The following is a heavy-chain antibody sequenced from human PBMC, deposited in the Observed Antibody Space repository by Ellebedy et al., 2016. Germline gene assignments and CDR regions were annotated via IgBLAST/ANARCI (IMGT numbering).Heavy chain of an antibody. Sequence: GESLKISCAASGFTFSSYAMHWVRQAPGKGLEWVAVISYDGSNKYYADSVKGRFTISRDNAKNTLYLQMNSLRAEDTAVYYCARVEEHCSSTSCYQGLGLYGMDVWGQGTTVTVSS. CDR1: GFTFSSYA. CDR2: ISYDGSNK. V-gene: IGHV3-30-3*01. CDR3: ARVEEHCSSTSCYQGLGLYGMDV. D-gene: IGHD2-2*01. J-gene: IGHJ6*02.